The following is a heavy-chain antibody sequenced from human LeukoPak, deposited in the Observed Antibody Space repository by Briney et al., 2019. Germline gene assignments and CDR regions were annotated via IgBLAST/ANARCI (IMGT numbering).Heavy chain of an antibody. CDR1: GFIFSDYA. CDR2: ISGSGGSI. D-gene: IGHD3-22*01. J-gene: IGHJ4*02. CDR3: AKTKAFTSGFPLDF. Sequence: GGSLRLSCAASGFIFSDYAMSWVRQAPGKGLEWVSSISGSGGSIYDADSVKGRFTISRDNSKNTLYLQMNSLRAEDTAVYYSAKTKAFTSGFPLDFWGQGTLVTVSS. V-gene: IGHV3-23*01.